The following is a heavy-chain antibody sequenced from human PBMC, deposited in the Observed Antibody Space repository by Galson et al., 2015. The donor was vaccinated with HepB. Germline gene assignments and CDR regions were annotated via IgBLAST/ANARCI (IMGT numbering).Heavy chain of an antibody. CDR2: INTNTGNP. Sequence: SVKVSCKASGYTFTSYAMNWVRQAPGQGLEWMGWINTNTGNPTYARGFTGRFVFSLDTSVSTAYLQISSLKAEDTAVYYCARGGQDYVWGSYRSGGWFDPWGQGTLVTVSS. J-gene: IGHJ5*02. D-gene: IGHD3-16*02. V-gene: IGHV7-4-1*02. CDR3: ARGGQDYVWGSYRSGGWFDP. CDR1: GYTFTSYA.